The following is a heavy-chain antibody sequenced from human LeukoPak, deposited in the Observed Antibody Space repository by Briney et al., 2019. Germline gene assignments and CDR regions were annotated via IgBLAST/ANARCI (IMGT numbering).Heavy chain of an antibody. J-gene: IGHJ4*02. CDR2: MNPNSGNT. V-gene: IGHV1-8*01. D-gene: IGHD3-22*01. Sequence: ASVKVSCKASGYTFTSYDINWVRQATGQGLEWMGWMNPNSGNTGYAQRFQGRVTMTRNTSISTAYMELSSLRSEDTAVYYCARGAYYYDSSGYYYPFDYWGQGTLVTVSS. CDR3: ARGAYYYDSSGYYYPFDY. CDR1: GYTFTSYD.